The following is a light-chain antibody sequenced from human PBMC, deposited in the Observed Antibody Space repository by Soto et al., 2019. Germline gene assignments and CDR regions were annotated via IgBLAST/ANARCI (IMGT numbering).Light chain of an antibody. CDR1: SSNIGSNY. J-gene: IGLJ2*01. V-gene: IGLV1-47*01. CDR2: RNN. Sequence: QAVVTQPPSASGTPGQRVTLSWSGSSSNIGSNYVFWYQHLPGTAPKLLIYRNNQRPSGVPDRFSGSKSGTSASLAISGLRSEDETDYYCAAWDDSLSGVVFGGGTKLTVL. CDR3: AAWDDSLSGVV.